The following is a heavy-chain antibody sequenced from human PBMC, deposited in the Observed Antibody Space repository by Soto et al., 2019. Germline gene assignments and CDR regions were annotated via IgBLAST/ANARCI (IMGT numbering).Heavy chain of an antibody. J-gene: IGHJ6*02. Sequence: APVKVSCKASGSTFTSHYMHWVRQAPGQGLEWMGIINPSGGSTSYAQKFQGRVTMTRATSTSTVYMELSSLRSEDTGVYYCARAPQYWSSTSCPHYYYYYGMDVWGQGTTVTSP. CDR1: GSTFTSHY. CDR2: INPSGGST. V-gene: IGHV1-46*01. CDR3: ARAPQYWSSTSCPHYYYYYGMDV. D-gene: IGHD2-2*01.